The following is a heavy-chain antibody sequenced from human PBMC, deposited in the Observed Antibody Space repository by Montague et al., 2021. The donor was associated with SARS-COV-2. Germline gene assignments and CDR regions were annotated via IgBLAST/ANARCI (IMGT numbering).Heavy chain of an antibody. CDR1: GGSISSSTYY. CDR3: ATQEDPSGCIPGPFDF. V-gene: IGHV4-39*01. Sequence: SETLSLTCAVSGGSISSSTYYWVWIRQPPGKGLEWVGTIFSGSAYYNPSLNSRVTVSVDTSKNQLSLKLISVAAADTAVYYCATQEDPSGCIPGPFDFWGQGTLLTVSS. D-gene: IGHD6-19*01. CDR2: IFSGSA. J-gene: IGHJ4*02.